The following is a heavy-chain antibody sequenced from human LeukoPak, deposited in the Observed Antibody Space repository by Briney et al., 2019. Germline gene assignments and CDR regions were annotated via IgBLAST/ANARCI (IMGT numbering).Heavy chain of an antibody. J-gene: IGHJ4*02. D-gene: IGHD3-10*01. CDR1: GFRFTNYW. CDR2: IYPHDSDT. CDR3: ARIRLGESPADF. Sequence: GESLKISCKGSGFRFTNYWIAWVRQMPGKGLEWMGIIYPHDSDTRYSPSFQGHVTISADKSITTAYLQWSSLRASDSAMYFCARIRLGESPADFWGQGTPVTVSS. V-gene: IGHV5-51*01.